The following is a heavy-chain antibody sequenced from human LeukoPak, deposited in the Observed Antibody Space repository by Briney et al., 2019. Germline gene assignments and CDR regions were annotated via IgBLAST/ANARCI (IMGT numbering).Heavy chain of an antibody. D-gene: IGHD3-3*01. Sequence: GASVKVSCQASGYTFTGYYMHWVRQTPGQGIEWMGWINPNSGGTNYAQKFQGRVTMTRDTSISTAYMELSRLRSDDTAVYYCARRPTRITIFGVVEDYFDYWGQGTLVTVSS. CDR3: ARRPTRITIFGVVEDYFDY. J-gene: IGHJ4*02. V-gene: IGHV1-2*02. CDR1: GYTFTGYY. CDR2: INPNSGGT.